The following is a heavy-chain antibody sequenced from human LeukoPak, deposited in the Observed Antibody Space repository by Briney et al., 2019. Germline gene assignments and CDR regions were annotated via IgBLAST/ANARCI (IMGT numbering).Heavy chain of an antibody. J-gene: IGHJ4*02. V-gene: IGHV3-30-3*01. Sequence: SMRLSSAAYGFSLSGYGMHWVRQAPGNGLEWVAVISYDGSKEYYADSVKGRFTISRDNSKNTQYLEMNSLKAEDTAVYYCARVRAPHYYDYWGQGTLVTVSS. CDR3: ARVRAPHYYDY. CDR1: GFSLSGYG. CDR2: ISYDGSKE.